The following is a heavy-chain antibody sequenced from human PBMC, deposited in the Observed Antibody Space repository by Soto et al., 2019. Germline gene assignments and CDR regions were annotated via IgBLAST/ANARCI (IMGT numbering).Heavy chain of an antibody. CDR1: GFTVSRNY. CDR3: ARDVAAAGYFDC. J-gene: IGHJ4*02. D-gene: IGHD6-25*01. V-gene: IGHV3-53*01. CDR2: IYSGGTT. Sequence: GGSLRLSCAASGFTVSRNYMSWVRQAPGMGLEWVSVIYSGGTTYYADSVKGRFTISRDTSKNTLYLQMNSLRPDDTAVYYCARDVAAAGYFDCWGQGTLVTVAS.